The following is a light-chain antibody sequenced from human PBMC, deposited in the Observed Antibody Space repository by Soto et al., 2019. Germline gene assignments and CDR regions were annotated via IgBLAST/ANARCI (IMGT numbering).Light chain of an antibody. CDR3: QQYNTYWT. J-gene: IGKJ1*01. CDR1: QSISSS. Sequence: DIQMTQSPSSLSASVGDRVTITCRASQSISSSLNWYQRKPGKAPKLLIYSASSLQSGVPSRFGGSGSGTDFTLTISSLQPEDFATYSCQQYNTYWTFGPGTKVDIK. V-gene: IGKV1-39*01. CDR2: SAS.